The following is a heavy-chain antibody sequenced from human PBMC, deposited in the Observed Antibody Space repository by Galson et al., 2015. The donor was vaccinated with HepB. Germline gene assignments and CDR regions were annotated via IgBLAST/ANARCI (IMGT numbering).Heavy chain of an antibody. CDR3: AKVYEAYCGGDCNSYFDC. V-gene: IGHV3-23*01. CDR1: GFTFSSYA. CDR2: ISGSGGST. J-gene: IGHJ4*02. D-gene: IGHD2-21*02. Sequence: SLRLSCAASGFTFSSYAMNWVRQAPGKGLEWVSGISGSGGSTYHSDSVKGRFTISRDNSKNTLYLQMNSLRAEDTAVYYCAKVYEAYCGGDCNSYFDCWGQGTLVTVSS.